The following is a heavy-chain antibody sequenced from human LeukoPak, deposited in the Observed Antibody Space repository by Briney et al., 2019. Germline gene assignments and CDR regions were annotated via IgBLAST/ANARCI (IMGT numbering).Heavy chain of an antibody. D-gene: IGHD6-13*01. V-gene: IGHV3-23*01. CDR1: GFTFSSYA. CDR2: ISGSGGST. Sequence: QPGGSLRLSCAASGFTFSSYAMSWVRKAPGKGLEWVSAISGSGGSTYYADSVKGRFTISRDNSKNTLYLQMNSLRAEDTAVYYCAKDRGIAAAVAAEYFQHWGQGTLVTVSS. CDR3: AKDRGIAAAVAAEYFQH. J-gene: IGHJ1*01.